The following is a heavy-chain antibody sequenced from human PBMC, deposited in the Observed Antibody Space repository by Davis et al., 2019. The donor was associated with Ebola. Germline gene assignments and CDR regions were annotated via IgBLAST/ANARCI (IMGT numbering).Heavy chain of an antibody. J-gene: IGHJ4*02. CDR1: GGSINSYY. V-gene: IGHV4-59*01. CDR3: ARVRTQWLAWYYFDY. Sequence: SETLSLTCTVSGGSINSYYWSWIRQVPGKGLEWIGKIYYTGSTTYNPSLKSRVTISLDTSNKQFSLRVASVTAADTAVYYCARVRTQWLAWYYFDYWGQGTLVTVSS. D-gene: IGHD6-19*01. CDR2: IYYTGST.